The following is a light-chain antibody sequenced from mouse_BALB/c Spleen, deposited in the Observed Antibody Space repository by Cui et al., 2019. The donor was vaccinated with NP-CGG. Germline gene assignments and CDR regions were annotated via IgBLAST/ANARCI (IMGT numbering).Light chain of an antibody. CDR2: GTN. Sequence: AVVMPESVLTTSPGETVTLTCRSSIGAVTTSNYANWVQEKPDHLFTGLIGGTNNRAPGVPARFSGSLIGDKAALTITGAQTEDEAIYFCALWYSNNWVFGGGTKLTVL. CDR1: IGAVTTSNY. CDR3: ALWYSNNWV. J-gene: IGLJ1*01. V-gene: IGLV1*01.